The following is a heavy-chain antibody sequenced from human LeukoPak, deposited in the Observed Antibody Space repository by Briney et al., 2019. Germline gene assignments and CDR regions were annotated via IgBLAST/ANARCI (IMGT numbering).Heavy chain of an antibody. D-gene: IGHD5-18*01. CDR2: IRYDGSNE. J-gene: IGHJ6*03. Sequence: GGSLRLSCAASGFAFSSYGMHWVRQAPGKGLEWVAFIRYDGSNEYYADSVKGRFTISRDNSKNTLYLQMNSLRAEDTAVYYCAKDRSSGVDTGMVRPTYYYYYMDVWDKGTTVTVSS. CDR3: AKDRSSGVDTGMVRPTYYYYYMDV. V-gene: IGHV3-30*02. CDR1: GFAFSSYG.